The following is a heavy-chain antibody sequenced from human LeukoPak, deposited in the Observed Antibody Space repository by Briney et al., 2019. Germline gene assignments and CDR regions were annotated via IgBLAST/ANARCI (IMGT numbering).Heavy chain of an antibody. CDR3: VKDSSSGSYFDY. CDR2: ISSNGGST. Sequence: HRGGSARLPCSASGFTFSRYAMHWVRQAPGKGLEYVSAISSNGGSTYYADSVKGRFTISRDNSRNTLHLQMSSLRVEDTAVYYCVKDSSSGSYFDYWGQGTLVTVSS. CDR1: GFTFSRYA. J-gene: IGHJ4*02. V-gene: IGHV3-64D*06. D-gene: IGHD3-10*01.